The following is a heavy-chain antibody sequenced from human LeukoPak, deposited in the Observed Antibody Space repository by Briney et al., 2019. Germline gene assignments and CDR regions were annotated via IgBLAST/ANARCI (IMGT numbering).Heavy chain of an antibody. D-gene: IGHD3-10*01. CDR3: AHLAAGSGSYYNENYFDY. V-gene: IGHV2-5*02. J-gene: IGHJ4*02. CDR2: IYWDDDK. Sequence: SGPTLVKPTQTLTLTCTFSGFSLSTSGVGVGWIRQPPGKALEWLALIYWDDDKRYSPSLKSRLTITKDTSKNQAVLTMTNMDPVGTATYYCAHLAAGSGSYYNENYFDYWGQGTLVTVSS. CDR1: GFSLSTSGVG.